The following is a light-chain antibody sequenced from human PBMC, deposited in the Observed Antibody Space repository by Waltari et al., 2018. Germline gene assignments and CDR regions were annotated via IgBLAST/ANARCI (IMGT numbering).Light chain of an antibody. CDR1: SGDIGAYNS. Sequence: QSALTQPPSASGSPGQSVTISCTGTSGDIGAYNSLNWYRQHPGKVPKLMIYDVNRRPSGVPDRFSGSKSGNTASLTVSGLQPEDEAVYYCNSFAGSDTVVFGGGTTLTVL. CDR3: NSFAGSDTVV. J-gene: IGLJ2*01. V-gene: IGLV2-8*01. CDR2: DVN.